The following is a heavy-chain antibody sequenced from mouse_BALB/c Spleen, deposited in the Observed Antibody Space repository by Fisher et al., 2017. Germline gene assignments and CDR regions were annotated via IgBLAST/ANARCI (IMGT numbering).Heavy chain of an antibody. V-gene: IGHV5-6-4*01. J-gene: IGHJ4*01. CDR3: TRVENYGMDY. Sequence: RFTISRDNAKNTLYLQMSSLKSEDTAMYYCTRVENYGMDYWGQGTSVTVSS.